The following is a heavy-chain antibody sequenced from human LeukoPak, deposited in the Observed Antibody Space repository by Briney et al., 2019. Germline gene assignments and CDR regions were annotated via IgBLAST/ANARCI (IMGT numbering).Heavy chain of an antibody. CDR2: IIPIFGTA. Sequence: SVKVSCKASGYTFTDYYMHWVRHAPGQGLEWMGGIIPIFGTANYAQKFQGRVTITTDESTSTGYMDLSSLRSEDTAVYYCARGPSGGWGYRGRGSYGVFDYWGQGTLVTVSS. J-gene: IGHJ4*02. CDR3: ARGPSGGWGYRGRGSYGVFDY. D-gene: IGHD1-26*01. CDR1: GYTFTDYY. V-gene: IGHV1-69*05.